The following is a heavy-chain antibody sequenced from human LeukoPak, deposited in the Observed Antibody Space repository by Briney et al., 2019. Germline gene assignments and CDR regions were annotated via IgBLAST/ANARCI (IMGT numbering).Heavy chain of an antibody. Sequence: ASVKVSCKASGGTFSSYAISWVRQAPGQGLEWMGGIIPILGTANYAQKFQGRVTITTDESTSTAYMELSSLRSEDTAVYYCAGIGYCSGGSCYGGQVRFDPWGQGTLVTVSS. CDR2: IIPILGTA. D-gene: IGHD2-15*01. CDR3: AGIGYCSGGSCYGGQVRFDP. J-gene: IGHJ5*02. V-gene: IGHV1-69*05. CDR1: GGTFSSYA.